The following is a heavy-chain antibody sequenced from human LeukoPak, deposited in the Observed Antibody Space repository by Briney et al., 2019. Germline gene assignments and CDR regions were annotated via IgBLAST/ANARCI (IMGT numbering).Heavy chain of an antibody. V-gene: IGHV3-15*01. CDR3: TTDGDYGDGLRGDY. CDR2: MKSKTEAGTT. D-gene: IGHD4-17*01. J-gene: IGHJ4*02. CDR1: GFTFSSAW. Sequence: GGSLRLSXAASGFTFSSAWMSWVRQGPGKGLEWVGRMKSKTEAGTTDYAAPVKGRFTISRDDSRNTLYLQMNSLKTEDTAVYYCTTDGDYGDGLRGDYWGQGTLVTVSS.